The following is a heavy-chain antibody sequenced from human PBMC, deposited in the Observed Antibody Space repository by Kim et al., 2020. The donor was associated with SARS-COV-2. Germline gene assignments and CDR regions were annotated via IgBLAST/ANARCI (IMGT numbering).Heavy chain of an antibody. CDR1: VGTFSSYA. Sequence: SVKVSCKASVGTFSSYAISWVRQAPGQGLEWMGRIIPILGIANYAQKFQGRVTITADKSTSTAYMELSSLRSEDTAVYYCASPQAMAYGMDVWGQGTTV. J-gene: IGHJ6*02. D-gene: IGHD5-18*01. V-gene: IGHV1-69*04. CDR2: IIPILGIA. CDR3: ASPQAMAYGMDV.